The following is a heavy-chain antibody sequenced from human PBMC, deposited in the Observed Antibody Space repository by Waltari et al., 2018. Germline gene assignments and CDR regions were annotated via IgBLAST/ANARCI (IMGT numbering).Heavy chain of an antibody. CDR1: GCSFGRYW. Sequence: EVQLVASGGGRVLPGGSLRLSCAASGCSFGRYWMSWVRQATGKGLKWVANINEDGSETYYVDSVKGRFTISRDNAKNSLYLQVNSLRAEDTAVYYCARDRGGSGWYWYYFDFWGQGALVTVSS. CDR2: INEDGSET. D-gene: IGHD6-19*01. J-gene: IGHJ4*02. CDR3: ARDRGGSGWYWYYFDF. V-gene: IGHV3-7*01.